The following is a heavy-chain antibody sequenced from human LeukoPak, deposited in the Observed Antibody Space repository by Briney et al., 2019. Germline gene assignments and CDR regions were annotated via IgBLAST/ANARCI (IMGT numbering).Heavy chain of an antibody. CDR3: ARSYQWELGSYDY. Sequence: SETLSLTCTVSGGSISSYYWSWIRQPPGKGLEWIGYIYYSGSTNYNPSLKSRVTKSVDTSKNQFSLKLSSVTAADTAVYYCARSYQWELGSYDYWGQGTLVTVSS. CDR2: IYYSGST. V-gene: IGHV4-59*01. CDR1: GGSISSYY. D-gene: IGHD1-26*01. J-gene: IGHJ4*02.